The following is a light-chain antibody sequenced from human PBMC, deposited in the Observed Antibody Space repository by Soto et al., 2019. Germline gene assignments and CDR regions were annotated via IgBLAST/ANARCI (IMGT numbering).Light chain of an antibody. J-gene: IGKJ4*01. CDR3: QQRGSWPPA. V-gene: IGKV3-11*01. CDR1: QSVSSY. Sequence: EIVLTQSPATLSLSPGERATLSCRASQSVSSYLAWYQQKPGQAPRLLIYDASNRATGIPARFSGSGSGTDFTLTISSLEPEEFALYYCQQRGSWPPAFGGGTKVEIK. CDR2: DAS.